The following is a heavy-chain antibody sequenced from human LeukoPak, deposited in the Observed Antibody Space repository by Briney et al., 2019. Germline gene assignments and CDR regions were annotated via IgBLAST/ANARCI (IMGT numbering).Heavy chain of an antibody. Sequence: GGSLRLSCAASGFTFSSYWMHWVRQAPGKGLVWVSRINTDGSSTSYADSVKGRFTISRDNAKNTLYLQMNSLRAEDTAVYYCARVAGELLNSYYYMDVWGKGTTVTVSS. D-gene: IGHD1-26*01. J-gene: IGHJ6*03. CDR2: INTDGSST. CDR3: ARVAGELLNSYYYMDV. V-gene: IGHV3-74*01. CDR1: GFTFSSYW.